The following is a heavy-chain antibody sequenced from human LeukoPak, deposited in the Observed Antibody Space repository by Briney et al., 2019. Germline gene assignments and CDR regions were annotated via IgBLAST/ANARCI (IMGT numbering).Heavy chain of an antibody. D-gene: IGHD3-3*01. CDR2: IYCGGST. CDR3: ARVWSGYYVA. CDR1: GFTVSSNY. J-gene: IGHJ5*02. V-gene: IGHV3-53*01. Sequence: GGSLRLSCAASGFTVSSNYMSWVRQAPGKGLEWVSVIYCGGSTYYADSVKGRFTISRDNSKNTLYLQMNSLRAEDTAVYYCARVWSGYYVAWGQGTLVTVSS.